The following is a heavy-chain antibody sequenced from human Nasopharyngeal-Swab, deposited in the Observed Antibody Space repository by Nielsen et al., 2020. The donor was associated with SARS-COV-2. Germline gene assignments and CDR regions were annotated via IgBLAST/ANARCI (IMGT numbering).Heavy chain of an antibody. CDR1: GDSIRSTTFY. J-gene: IGHJ6*02. D-gene: IGHD3/OR15-3a*01. Sequence: SETLSLTCTVSGDSIRSTTFYWVWIRQPPGKGLEWIGSIHNSGTPYYIPSLKSRVTISVDTSKNQFSLKMRSVTAADTAVYYCASGPFGPGDNYYYYGLDVWGQGTTVTVSS. CDR2: IHNSGTP. CDR3: ASGPFGPGDNYYYYGLDV. V-gene: IGHV4-39*07.